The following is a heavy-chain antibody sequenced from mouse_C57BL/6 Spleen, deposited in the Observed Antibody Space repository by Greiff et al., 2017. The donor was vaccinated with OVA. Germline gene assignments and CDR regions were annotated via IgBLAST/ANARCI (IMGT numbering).Heavy chain of an antibody. CDR2: ISDGGSYT. V-gene: IGHV5-4*01. CDR3: AREDYRNYFDY. D-gene: IGHD5-5*01. CDR1: GFTFSSYA. Sequence: DVKLVESGGGLVKPGGSLKLSCAASGFTFSSYAMSWVRQTPEKRLEWVATISDGGSYTYYPDNVKGRFTISRDNAKNNLYLQMSHLKSEDTAMYYCAREDYRNYFDYWGQGTTLTVSS. J-gene: IGHJ2*01.